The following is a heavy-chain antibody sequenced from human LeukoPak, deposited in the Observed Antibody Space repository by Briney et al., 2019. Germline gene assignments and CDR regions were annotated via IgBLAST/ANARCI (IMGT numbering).Heavy chain of an antibody. J-gene: IGHJ4*02. CDR1: GGSISSHY. CDR3: ARTNWNGVYFDY. D-gene: IGHD1-1*01. Sequence: SETLSLTCTVSGGSISSHYWSWIRQPPGKGLEWIGYIYYSGSTNYNPSLKSRVTISVDTSKNQFSLKLSSVTAADTAVYYCARTNWNGVYFDYWGQGTLVTVSS. V-gene: IGHV4-59*11. CDR2: IYYSGST.